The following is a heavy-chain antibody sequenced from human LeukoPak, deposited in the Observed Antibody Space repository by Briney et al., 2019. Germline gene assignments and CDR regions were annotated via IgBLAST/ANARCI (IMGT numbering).Heavy chain of an antibody. V-gene: IGHV4-39*07. J-gene: IGHJ6*02. CDR1: GGSISSSNYY. D-gene: IGHD3-9*01. Sequence: SETLSLTCTVSGGSISSSNYYWGWIRQPPGKGLEWIGSIYYSGSTNYNPSLKSRVTISADSSKNQLSLKLNSVTAADTAIYYCARADTYYFGMDVWGQGTTVTVSS. CDR3: ARADTYYFGMDV. CDR2: IYYSGST.